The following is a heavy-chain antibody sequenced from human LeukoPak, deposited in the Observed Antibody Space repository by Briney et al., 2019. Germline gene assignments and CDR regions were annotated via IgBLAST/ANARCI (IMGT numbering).Heavy chain of an antibody. CDR1: GGSISSYY. J-gene: IGHJ4*02. V-gene: IGHV4-59*01. CDR3: ARVDPNSSSTLEVFDY. CDR2: IYYSGST. Sequence: PSETLSLTCTVSGGSISSYYWSWIRQPPGKGLEWIGYIYYSGSTNYNPSLKSRVTISVDTSKNQFSLKLSSVTAADTAVYYCARVDPNSSSTLEVFDYWGQGTLVTVSS. D-gene: IGHD6-6*01.